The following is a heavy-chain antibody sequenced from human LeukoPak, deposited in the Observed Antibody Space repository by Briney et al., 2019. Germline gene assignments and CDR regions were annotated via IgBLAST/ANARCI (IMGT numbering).Heavy chain of an antibody. Sequence: SETLSLTYTVSGGSISGYYWSWIRQPPGKGLEWIGYIFSSGSTKYNPSLKSRVTISVDTSKNQFSLKLSSVTAADTAVYYCAREGYSYGYDYWGQGSLVTVSS. V-gene: IGHV4-59*01. D-gene: IGHD5-18*01. CDR2: IFSSGST. CDR1: GGSISGYY. J-gene: IGHJ4*02. CDR3: AREGYSYGYDY.